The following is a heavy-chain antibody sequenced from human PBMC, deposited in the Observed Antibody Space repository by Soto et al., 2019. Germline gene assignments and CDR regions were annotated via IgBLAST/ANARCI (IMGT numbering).Heavy chain of an antibody. CDR1: GGSISSSSYY. CDR3: ARRYYDSSGYYYAFDY. J-gene: IGHJ4*02. CDR2: IYYSGST. Sequence: PSQTLSLTCTVSGGSISSSSYYWGWIRQPPRKGLEWIGSIYYSGSTYYNPSLKSRVTISVDTSKNQFSLKLSSVTAADTAVYYCARRYYDSSGYYYAFDYWGQGTLVTVSS. V-gene: IGHV4-39*01. D-gene: IGHD3-22*01.